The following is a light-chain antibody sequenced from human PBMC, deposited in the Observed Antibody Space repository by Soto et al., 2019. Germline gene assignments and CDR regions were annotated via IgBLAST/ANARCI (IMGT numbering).Light chain of an antibody. Sequence: QSALTQPPSASGSPGHSVTISCTGTSSDVGFYNYVSWYQQHPGKAPKLMIYEVSKRPSGVPDRFSGSKSGNTASLTVSGLQAEDEADYYCSSYAGTNNWVFGGGTKLTVL. V-gene: IGLV2-8*01. CDR3: SSYAGTNNWV. CDR1: SSDVGFYNY. CDR2: EVS. J-gene: IGLJ3*02.